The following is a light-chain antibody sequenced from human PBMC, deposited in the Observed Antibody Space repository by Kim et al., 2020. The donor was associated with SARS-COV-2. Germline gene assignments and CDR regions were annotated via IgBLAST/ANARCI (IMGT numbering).Light chain of an antibody. Sequence: SSELTQDPSVYVALGQTVRITCQGDSLTTYYASWYQQKPGQAPILIIYGKEKRPSGIPDRFSGSGSGNRASLTITGAQAEDEADYYCHSRDTNPALFLFGSGIKVTVL. CDR1: SLTTYY. CDR3: HSRDTNPALFL. V-gene: IGLV3-19*01. CDR2: GKE. J-gene: IGLJ1*01.